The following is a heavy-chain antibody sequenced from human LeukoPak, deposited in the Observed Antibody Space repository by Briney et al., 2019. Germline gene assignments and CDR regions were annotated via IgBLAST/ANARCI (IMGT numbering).Heavy chain of an antibody. CDR2: MNPNSGNT. CDR1: GYTFTSYD. D-gene: IGHD2-15*01. Sequence: ASVKVSCKASGYTFTSYDISWVRQATGQGLEWMGWMNPNSGNTGYAQKFQGRVTMTRNTSISTAYMELSSLRSEDTAVYYCAKDFSGGTYFDYWGQGTLVTVSS. J-gene: IGHJ4*02. V-gene: IGHV1-8*01. CDR3: AKDFSGGTYFDY.